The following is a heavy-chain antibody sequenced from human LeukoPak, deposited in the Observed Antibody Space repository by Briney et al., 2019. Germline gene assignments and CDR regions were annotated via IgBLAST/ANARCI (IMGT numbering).Heavy chain of an antibody. D-gene: IGHD3-10*01. Sequence: GGSLRLSCAASGFTFSYYGLSWVRQAPGKGLEWVSGFGHNGDVTYSDSVKGRFTISRDNSKNTLYLQMNSLRAEDTAVYYCAKEDYGSGSYLDYWGQGTLVTVSS. CDR1: GFTFSYYG. CDR3: AKEDYGSGSYLDY. V-gene: IGHV3-23*01. CDR2: FGHNGDVT. J-gene: IGHJ4*02.